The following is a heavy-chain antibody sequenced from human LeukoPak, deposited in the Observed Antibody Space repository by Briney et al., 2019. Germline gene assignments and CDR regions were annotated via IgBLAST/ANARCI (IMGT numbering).Heavy chain of an antibody. J-gene: IGHJ6*02. CDR1: GFTFDDYA. D-gene: IGHD2-15*01. Sequence: GGSLRLSCAASGFTFDDYAMHWVRQAPGKGLEWVSLISGDGGSTYYADSVKGRFTISRDNSKNSLYLQMNSLRTEDTALYYCAKGGQYCSGGSCYLIWADYYYGMDVWGQGTTVTVSS. CDR2: ISGDGGST. V-gene: IGHV3-43*02. CDR3: AKGGQYCSGGSCYLIWADYYYGMDV.